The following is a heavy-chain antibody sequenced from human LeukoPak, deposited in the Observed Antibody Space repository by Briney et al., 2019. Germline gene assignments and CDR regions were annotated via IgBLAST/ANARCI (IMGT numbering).Heavy chain of an antibody. CDR3: AKVLHRYMDAFDI. D-gene: IGHD1-14*01. V-gene: IGHV3-23*01. CDR2: ISGSGGST. CDR1: GFTVSSNY. Sequence: GGSLRLSCAASGFTVSSNYMSWVRQAPGKGLEWVSAISGSGGSTYYADSVKGRFTISRDNSKNTLYLQMNSLRAEDTAVYYCAKVLHRYMDAFDIWGQGTMVTVSS. J-gene: IGHJ3*02.